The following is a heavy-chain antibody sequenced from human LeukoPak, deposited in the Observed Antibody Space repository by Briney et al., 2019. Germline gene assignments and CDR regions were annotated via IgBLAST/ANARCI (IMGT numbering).Heavy chain of an antibody. D-gene: IGHD1-26*01. CDR1: GFTFSSYA. CDR3: ASLSYVEHDY. J-gene: IGHJ4*02. V-gene: IGHV4-30-2*05. CDR2: IFNSEHA. Sequence: LRLSCAASGFTFSSYAMSWVRQAPGKGLEWLGYIFNSEHAYYNPSLKSRVTISADTSKNQFSLRLSYMTAADTAVYFCASLSYVEHDYWGQGTLVTVSS.